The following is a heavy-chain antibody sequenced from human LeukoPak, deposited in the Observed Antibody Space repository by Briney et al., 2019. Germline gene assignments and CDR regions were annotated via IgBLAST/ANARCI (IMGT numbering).Heavy chain of an antibody. CDR3: AKVLDYYDSRRGAFDI. Sequence: GGSLRLSCAASGFTFSSYAMSWVRQAPGKGLEWVSAISGSGGSTYYADSVKGRFTTSRDNSKNTLYLQMNSLRAEDTAVYYCAKVLDYYDSRRGAFDIWGQGTMVTVSS. V-gene: IGHV3-23*01. D-gene: IGHD3-22*01. J-gene: IGHJ3*02. CDR1: GFTFSSYA. CDR2: ISGSGGST.